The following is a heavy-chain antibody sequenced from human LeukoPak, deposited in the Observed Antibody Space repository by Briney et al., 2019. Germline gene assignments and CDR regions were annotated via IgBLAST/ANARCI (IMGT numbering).Heavy chain of an antibody. Sequence: PGGSLRLSCAASGFTFSSYAMSWVRQAPGKGLEWVSAISGSGGSTYYADSVKGRFTISRGNSKNTLYLQMNSLRAEDTAVYYCAKDPLPYYDILTGYSSYFDYWGQGTLVTVSS. CDR2: ISGSGGST. V-gene: IGHV3-23*01. CDR1: GFTFSSYA. CDR3: AKDPLPYYDILTGYSSYFDY. D-gene: IGHD3-9*01. J-gene: IGHJ4*02.